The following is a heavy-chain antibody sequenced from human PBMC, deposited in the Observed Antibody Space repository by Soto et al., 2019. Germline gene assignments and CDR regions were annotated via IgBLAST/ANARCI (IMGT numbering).Heavy chain of an antibody. J-gene: IGHJ3*02. V-gene: IGHV3-73*01. CDR1: GFTFSGSA. Sequence: GGSLRLSCAASGFTFSGSAMHWVRQASGKGLEWVGRIRSKANSYATAYAASVKGRFTISRDDSKNTAYLQMNSLKTEDTAVYYCTPVYPTTSDAFDIWGQGTMVTVSS. CDR2: IRSKANSYAT. CDR3: TPVYPTTSDAFDI. D-gene: IGHD5-12*01.